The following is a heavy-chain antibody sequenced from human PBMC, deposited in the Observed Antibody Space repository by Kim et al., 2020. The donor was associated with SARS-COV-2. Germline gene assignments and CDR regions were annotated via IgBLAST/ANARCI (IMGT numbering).Heavy chain of an antibody. CDR3: ARGGSGWSYYFDY. V-gene: IGHV3-48*02. D-gene: IGHD6-19*01. CDR1: GFTFSYYS. Sequence: GGSLRLSCAASGFTFSYYSMNWVRQAPGKGLEWVSYISSDSSTIYYADSVKGRFTISRDNAKNSLYLQMNRLRDEDTAVYYCARGGSGWSYYFDYWGQGTLVTVSS. J-gene: IGHJ4*02. CDR2: ISSDSSTI.